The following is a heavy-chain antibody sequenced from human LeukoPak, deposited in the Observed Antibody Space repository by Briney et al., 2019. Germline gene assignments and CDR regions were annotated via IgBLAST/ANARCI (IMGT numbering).Heavy chain of an antibody. CDR2: ISGSGGST. CDR3: AKDELSRYCSSTSCYAAY. D-gene: IGHD2-2*01. CDR1: GFTFSSYA. V-gene: IGHV3-23*01. Sequence: GGSLRLSCAASGFTFSSYAMSWVRQAPGKGLEWVSAISGSGGSTYYADSVKGQFTISRDNSKNTLYLQMNSLRAEDTAVYYCAKDELSRYCSSTSCYAAYWGQGTLVTVSS. J-gene: IGHJ4*02.